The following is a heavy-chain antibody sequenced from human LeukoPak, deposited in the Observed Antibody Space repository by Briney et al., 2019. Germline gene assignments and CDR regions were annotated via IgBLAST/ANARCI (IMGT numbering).Heavy chain of an antibody. J-gene: IGHJ2*01. Sequence: SVKVSCKASGGTFSSYAISWVRQAPGQGLEWMGRIIPIFGTANYAQKFQGRVTITTDESTSTAYMELSSLRSEDTAVYYCASRGYCSSTSCRAGWYFDLWGRSTLVTVSS. V-gene: IGHV1-69*05. CDR1: GGTFSSYA. CDR2: IIPIFGTA. CDR3: ASRGYCSSTSCRAGWYFDL. D-gene: IGHD2-2*01.